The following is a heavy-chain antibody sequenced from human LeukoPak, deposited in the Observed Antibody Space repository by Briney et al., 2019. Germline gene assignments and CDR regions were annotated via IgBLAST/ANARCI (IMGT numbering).Heavy chain of an antibody. CDR2: ISSSSSTI. J-gene: IGHJ4*02. CDR1: GFTFSSYA. V-gene: IGHV3-48*01. Sequence: GGSLRLSCAASGFTFSSYAMHWVRQAPGKGLEWVSYISSSSSTIYYADSVKGRFTISRDNAKNSLYLQMNSPRAEDTAVYYCAKVRGVTTVVTKYYFDYWGQGTLVTVSS. D-gene: IGHD4-23*01. CDR3: AKVRGVTTVVTKYYFDY.